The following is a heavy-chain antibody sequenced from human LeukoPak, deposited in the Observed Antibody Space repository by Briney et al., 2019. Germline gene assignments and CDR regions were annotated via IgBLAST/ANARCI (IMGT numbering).Heavy chain of an antibody. D-gene: IGHD6-19*01. Sequence: GGSLRLSCAASGFTFSDYYMSWIRRAPGKGLEWVSYISSSGSTIYYADSVKGRFTISRDNAKNSLYLQMNSLRAEDTAVYYCARISGWYESVDAFDIWGQGTMVTVSS. CDR1: GFTFSDYY. J-gene: IGHJ3*02. CDR2: ISSSGSTI. CDR3: ARISGWYESVDAFDI. V-gene: IGHV3-11*01.